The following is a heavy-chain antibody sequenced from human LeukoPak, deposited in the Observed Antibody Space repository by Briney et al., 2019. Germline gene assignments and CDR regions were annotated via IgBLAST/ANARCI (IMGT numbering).Heavy chain of an antibody. V-gene: IGHV1-8*01. D-gene: IGHD1-14*01. J-gene: IGHJ6*03. Sequence: ASVKVSCKASGYTFTGYDINWVRQATGQGLEWMGWMNPNSGNTGYAQKFQGRVTMTRNTSISTAYMELSSLRSEDTAVYYCARGASIAAPEDYYYYYYMDVWGKGTTVTISS. CDR1: GYTFTGYD. CDR3: ARGASIAAPEDYYYYYYMDV. CDR2: MNPNSGNT.